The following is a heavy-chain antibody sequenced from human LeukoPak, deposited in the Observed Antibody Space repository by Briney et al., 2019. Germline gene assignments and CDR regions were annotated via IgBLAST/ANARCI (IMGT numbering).Heavy chain of an antibody. CDR3: ARYYYGSGSYFHNPYYYYGMDV. CDR2: IIPIFGTA. CDR1: GGTFSSYA. J-gene: IGHJ6*02. V-gene: IGHV1-69*13. D-gene: IGHD3-10*01. Sequence: SVKVSCKASGGTFSSYAISWVRQAPGQGLEWMGGIIPIFGTANYARKFQGRVTITADESTSTAYMELSSLRSEDTAVYYCARYYYGSGSYFHNPYYYYGMDVWGQGTTVTVSS.